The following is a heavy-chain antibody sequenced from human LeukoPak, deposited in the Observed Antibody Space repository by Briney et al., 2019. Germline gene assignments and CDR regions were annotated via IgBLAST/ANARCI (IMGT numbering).Heavy chain of an antibody. Sequence: SETLSLTCAVYGGSFSGYYWSWIRRPPGKGLEWIGEINHSGSTNYNPSLKSRVTISVDTSKNQFSLKLSSVTAADTAVYYCASRPYYYDSSGYYPNDYWGQGTLVTVSS. CDR3: ASRPYYYDSSGYYPNDY. J-gene: IGHJ4*02. V-gene: IGHV4-34*01. CDR1: GGSFSGYY. D-gene: IGHD3-22*01. CDR2: INHSGST.